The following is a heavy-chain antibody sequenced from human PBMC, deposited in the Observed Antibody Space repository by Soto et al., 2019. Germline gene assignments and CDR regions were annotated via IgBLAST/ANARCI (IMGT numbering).Heavy chain of an antibody. CDR2: ISSSSSYI. D-gene: IGHD1-26*01. Sequence: GSLRLSCAASGFTFSSYSMNWVRQAPGKGLEWVSSISSSSSYIYYADSVKGRFTISRDNAKNSLYLQMNSLRAEDTAVYYCARDQEGATPDAFDIWGQGTMVTVSS. CDR3: ARDQEGATPDAFDI. CDR1: GFTFSSYS. J-gene: IGHJ3*02. V-gene: IGHV3-21*01.